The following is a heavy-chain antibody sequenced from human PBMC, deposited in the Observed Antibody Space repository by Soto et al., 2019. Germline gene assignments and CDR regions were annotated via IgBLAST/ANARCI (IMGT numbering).Heavy chain of an antibody. CDR1: GYTFTNYG. CDR3: ARSQSGDYEGCGY. V-gene: IGHV1-18*01. D-gene: IGHD4-17*01. J-gene: IGHJ4*02. CDR2: ISASNGNT. Sequence: QVQLVQSGAEVKKPGASVKVSCKASGYTFTNYGINWVRQAPGQGLEWMGWISASNGNTNYAQRVQGRVTMTTDTSTSTAYMELMSLRSDDTAVYYCARSQSGDYEGCGYWGQGTLVTVSS.